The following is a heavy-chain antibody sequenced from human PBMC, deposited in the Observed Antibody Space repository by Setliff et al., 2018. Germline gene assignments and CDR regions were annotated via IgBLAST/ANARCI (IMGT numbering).Heavy chain of an antibody. CDR1: GYLLTSYG. Sequence: GASVKVSCKTSGYLLTSYGLTWVRQAPGQGLEWMGWISPYNGHTNSAQKLQGRVTMTTDTSTNTAYMELRSLRSDDTAMYFCARINFYVSSGFYYASDYWGQGTLVTVSS. J-gene: IGHJ4*02. CDR2: ISPYNGHT. D-gene: IGHD3-22*01. CDR3: ARINFYVSSGFYYASDY. V-gene: IGHV1-18*01.